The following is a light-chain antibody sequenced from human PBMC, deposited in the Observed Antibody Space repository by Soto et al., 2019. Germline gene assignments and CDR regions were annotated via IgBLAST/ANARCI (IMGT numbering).Light chain of an antibody. CDR2: DAS. CDR3: QQRSNLPWT. CDR1: QSVRNS. Sequence: EIVLTQSPATLSLSPGERATLSCRASQSVRNSLAWYHQKPGQAPRLLIYDASNRATGIPGRFSGSGSGTDFTLTISSLEPEDFAVYYCQQRSNLPWTFGQGTKVEIK. J-gene: IGKJ1*01. V-gene: IGKV3-11*01.